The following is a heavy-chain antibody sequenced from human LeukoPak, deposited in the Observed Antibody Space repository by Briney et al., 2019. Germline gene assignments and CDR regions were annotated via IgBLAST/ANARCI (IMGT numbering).Heavy chain of an antibody. Sequence: GESLKISCKGSGYSFTSYWIGWVRQMPGKGLEWMGIIYPGGSDTRYSPSFQGQVTISADKSISTAYLQWSSLKASDTAMYYCARLPATVGYSSSWYGDLDYWGQGTLVTVSS. CDR3: ARLPATVGYSSSWYGDLDY. J-gene: IGHJ4*02. D-gene: IGHD6-13*01. V-gene: IGHV5-51*01. CDR1: GYSFTSYW. CDR2: IYPGGSDT.